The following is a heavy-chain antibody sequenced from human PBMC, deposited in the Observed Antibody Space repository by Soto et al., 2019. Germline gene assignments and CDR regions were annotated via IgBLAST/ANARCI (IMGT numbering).Heavy chain of an antibody. D-gene: IGHD6-13*01. V-gene: IGHV3-33*01. Sequence: PGGPLRLSCAASGFTFSSDGMHWVRQAPGKGLEWVAVIWYDGSNKYYADSVKGRFTISRDNSKNTLYLQMNSLRAEDTAVYYCARDGSRKYSSSWIYYYYYGMDVWSQGTTVTVSS. CDR3: ARDGSRKYSSSWIYYYYYGMDV. CDR1: GFTFSSDG. J-gene: IGHJ6*02. CDR2: IWYDGSNK.